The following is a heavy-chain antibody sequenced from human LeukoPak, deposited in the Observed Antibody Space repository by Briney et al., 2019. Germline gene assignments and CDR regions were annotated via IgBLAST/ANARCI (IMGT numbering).Heavy chain of an antibody. CDR3: AKLLVGVAGAGNLDY. J-gene: IGHJ4*02. CDR1: GLSFSKAW. V-gene: IGHV3-23*01. Sequence: GGSLRLSCAASGLSFSKAWMTWVRQAPGKGLEWVSGISNSGDSTYYADSVKGRFTISRDNSKNTLYLEMNSLRAEDTAVYYCAKLLVGVAGAGNLDYWGQGTLVTVSS. CDR2: ISNSGDST. D-gene: IGHD6-13*01.